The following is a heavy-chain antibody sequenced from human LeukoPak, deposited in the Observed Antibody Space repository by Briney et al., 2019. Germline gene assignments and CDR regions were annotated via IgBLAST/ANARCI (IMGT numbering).Heavy chain of an antibody. V-gene: IGHV3-21*01. CDR3: ARDSYYGGLRLDP. D-gene: IGHD4-17*01. CDR2: ISSSSSYI. CDR1: GFTFSSYS. J-gene: IGHJ5*02. Sequence: GRSLRLSCAASGFTFSSYSMNWVRQAPGKGLEWVSSISSSSSYIYYADSVKGRFTISRDNAKNSLYLQMNSLRAEDTAVYYCARDSYYGGLRLDPWGQGTLVTVSS.